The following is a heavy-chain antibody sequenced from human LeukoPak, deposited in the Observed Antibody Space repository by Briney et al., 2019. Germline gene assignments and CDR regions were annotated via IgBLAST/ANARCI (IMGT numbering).Heavy chain of an antibody. V-gene: IGHV4-59*12. CDR3: ARDNSAARVGPLDAFDI. J-gene: IGHJ3*02. Sequence: SETLSLTCTVSGGSIGLYYWAWIRQPPGKGLEWIGYIFHTGSTNYNPSLKSRLTISVDTSRNQFSLRLSSVTAADTAVYYCARDNSAARVGPLDAFDIWGQGTMVTVSS. CDR2: IFHTGST. D-gene: IGHD6-6*01. CDR1: GGSIGLYY.